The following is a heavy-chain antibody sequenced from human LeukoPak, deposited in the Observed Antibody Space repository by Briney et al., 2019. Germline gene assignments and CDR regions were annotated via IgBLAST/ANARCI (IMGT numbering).Heavy chain of an antibody. CDR2: IKQDGSEK. CDR1: GFTFSTYW. V-gene: IGHV3-7*01. D-gene: IGHD6-13*01. Sequence: GGSLRLSCAASGFTFSTYWMSWVRQAPGKGLEWVANIKQDGSEKYYLDSVKGRFTISGDNAKNSLYMQMNSLRAEDTAVYFCTREAAAGIDYWGQGTLVTVSS. J-gene: IGHJ4*02. CDR3: TREAAAGIDY.